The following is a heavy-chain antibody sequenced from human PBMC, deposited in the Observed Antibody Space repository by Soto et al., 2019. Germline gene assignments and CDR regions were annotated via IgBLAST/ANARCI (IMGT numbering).Heavy chain of an antibody. D-gene: IGHD3-10*01. CDR2: INHGGST. CDR3: ARYGSGSFYYYYGMDV. Sequence: PSETLSLTCAVYGGSFSGYYWSWIRQPPGKGLEWIGEINHGGSTNYNPSLKSRVTISVDTSKNQFSLKLSSVTAADTAVYYCARYGSGSFYYYYGMDVWGQGTTVTVSS. V-gene: IGHV4-34*01. CDR1: GGSFSGYY. J-gene: IGHJ6*02.